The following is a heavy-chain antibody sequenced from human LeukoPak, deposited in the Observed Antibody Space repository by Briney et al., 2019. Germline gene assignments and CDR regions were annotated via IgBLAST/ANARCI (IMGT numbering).Heavy chain of an antibody. V-gene: IGHV3-30*02. J-gene: IGHJ4*02. CDR3: AKFSSVVPAAIDY. D-gene: IGHD2-2*01. Sequence: GRSLRLSCAASGFTFSSYGMHWVRQAPGKGLEWVAFIRYDGSNKYYADSVKGRFTISRDNSKNTLYLQMNSLRAEDTAVYYCAKFSSVVPAAIDYWGQGTLVTVSS. CDR2: IRYDGSNK. CDR1: GFTFSSYG.